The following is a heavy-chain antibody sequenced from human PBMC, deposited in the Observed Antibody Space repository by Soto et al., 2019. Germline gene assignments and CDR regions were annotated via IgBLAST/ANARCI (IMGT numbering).Heavy chain of an antibody. CDR3: AKTTYYYGSGSYYRWFDP. J-gene: IGHJ5*02. Sequence: SETLSLTCAVSGGSISSGGYYWSWIRQPPGKGLEWIGEINHSGSTNYNPSLKSRVTISVDTSKNYFSLNLSSVTAADTAVFYCAKTTYYYGSGSYYRWFDPWGHGTLVTVSS. D-gene: IGHD3-10*01. CDR1: GGSISSGGYY. CDR2: INHSGST. V-gene: IGHV4-34*01.